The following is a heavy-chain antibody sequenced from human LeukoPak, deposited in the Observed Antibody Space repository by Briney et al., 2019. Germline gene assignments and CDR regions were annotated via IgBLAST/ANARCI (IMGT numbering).Heavy chain of an antibody. V-gene: IGHV3-23*01. CDR2: ISGSGGST. CDR3: AKIMGVVVFPEGAAFDI. D-gene: IGHD2-2*01. J-gene: IGHJ3*02. CDR1: GFTFSNYA. Sequence: GGSLRLSCAASGFTFSNYAMSWVRQAPGKGLEWASTISGSGGSTHYADSVKGRFTISRDNSKNTLYLQMSSLRSEDTAVYYCAKIMGVVVFPEGAAFDIWGQGTMVTVSS.